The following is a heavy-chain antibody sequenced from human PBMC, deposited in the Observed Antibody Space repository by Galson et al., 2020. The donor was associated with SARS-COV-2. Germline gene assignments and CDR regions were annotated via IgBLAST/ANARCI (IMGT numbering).Heavy chain of an antibody. CDR2: IYYSGST. CDR1: GGSISSSSYY. CDR3: ARVDVWQQLETYNWFDP. V-gene: IGHV4-39*07. Sequence: SETLSLPCTVSGGSISSSSYYWGWIRQPPGKGLEWIRSIYYSGSTYYNPSPKSRVTISVDTSKNQFSLKLSSVTAADTAVYYCARVDVWQQLETYNWFDPWGQGTLVTVSS. J-gene: IGHJ5*02. D-gene: IGHD6-13*01.